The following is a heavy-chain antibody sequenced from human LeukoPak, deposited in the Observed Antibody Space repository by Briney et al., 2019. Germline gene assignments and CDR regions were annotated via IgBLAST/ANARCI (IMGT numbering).Heavy chain of an antibody. Sequence: PGGSLRLSCAASGFSFDDYVMHWVRQAPGKGLEWVSLISWDGGSTYYADSVKGRFTISRDNSKNFLYLQMNSLRAEDTALYYCGKDGLGALRCNGGTCNSYYYYYMDVWGKGTTVTVSS. J-gene: IGHJ6*03. D-gene: IGHD2-15*01. CDR2: ISWDGGST. CDR3: GKDGLGALRCNGGTCNSYYYYYMDV. V-gene: IGHV3-43D*03. CDR1: GFSFDDYV.